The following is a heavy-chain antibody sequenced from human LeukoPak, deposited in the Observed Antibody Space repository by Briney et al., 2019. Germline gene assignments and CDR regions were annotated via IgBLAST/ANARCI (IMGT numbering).Heavy chain of an antibody. CDR1: QFTFRNYA. V-gene: IGHV3-23*01. J-gene: IGHJ5*02. CDR3: VKDPSGVDP. Sequence: TGGSLRLSCVASQFTFRNYAMSWVRQAPGKGLEWVAAITGSGTNTYYSDSVKGRFVISRDNSKNTLFLYVNNLGAEDTAVYYCVKDPSGVDPWGQGTLVTVSS. CDR2: ITGSGTNT.